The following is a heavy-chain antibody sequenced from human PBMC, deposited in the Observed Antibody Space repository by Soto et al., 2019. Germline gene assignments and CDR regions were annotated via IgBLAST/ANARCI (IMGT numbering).Heavy chain of an antibody. CDR1: GFTFSSYA. J-gene: IGHJ4*02. CDR3: ARDAIYVSHFDY. V-gene: IGHV3-30*04. Sequence: QVQLVESGGGVVQPGRSLRLSCAASGFTFSSYAMHWGRQAPGKGLGWVAVISYDGSNKYYAESLKCRFPISRDNSKNTLYLQMNSLRAEDTAVYYCARDAIYVSHFDYWGQGTLVTVSS. CDR2: ISYDGSNK. D-gene: IGHD2-21*01.